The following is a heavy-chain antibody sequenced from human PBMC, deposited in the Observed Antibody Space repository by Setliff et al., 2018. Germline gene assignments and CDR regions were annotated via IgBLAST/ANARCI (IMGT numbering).Heavy chain of an antibody. CDR2: INPNSGGT. D-gene: IGHD3-10*01. J-gene: IGHJ5*02. Sequence: ASVKVSCKASGYTFTGYYMHWVRQAPGQGLEWMGRINPNSGGTNYAQKFQGWVTMTRDTSISTAYMELSRLRSDDTAVYYCARGAWFGALTIGGWIDPWGQGTLVTVSS. CDR3: ARGAWFGALTIGGWIDP. V-gene: IGHV1-2*04. CDR1: GYTFTGYY.